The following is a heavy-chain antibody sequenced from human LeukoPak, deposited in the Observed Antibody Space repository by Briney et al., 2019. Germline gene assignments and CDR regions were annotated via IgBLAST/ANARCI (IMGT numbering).Heavy chain of an antibody. CDR1: GFTFSSYG. Sequence: GGSLRLSCAASGFTFSSYGMHWVRQAPGKGLEWVAVISYDGSNKYYADSVKGRFTISRDNSKNTLYLQMNSLRAEDTAVYYCAKGAAAPGDYWGQGTLVTVSS. J-gene: IGHJ4*02. CDR3: AKGAAAPGDY. V-gene: IGHV3-30*18. D-gene: IGHD6-13*01. CDR2: ISYDGSNK.